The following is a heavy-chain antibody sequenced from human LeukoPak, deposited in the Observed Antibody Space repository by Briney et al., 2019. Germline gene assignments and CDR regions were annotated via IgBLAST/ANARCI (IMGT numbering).Heavy chain of an antibody. D-gene: IGHD1-26*01. V-gene: IGHV1-2*02. J-gene: IGHJ5*02. CDR1: GYTFTGYY. CDR2: ITPNSGAT. Sequence: ASVKVSCKASGYTFTGYYIHWLRQAPGQGLEWVGWITPNSGATEFGQRFQGRVSITRDTSISTAYMELSSLRSDDTAVYYCARDGAYSGSHSWMDPWGQGTLVTVSS. CDR3: ARDGAYSGSHSWMDP.